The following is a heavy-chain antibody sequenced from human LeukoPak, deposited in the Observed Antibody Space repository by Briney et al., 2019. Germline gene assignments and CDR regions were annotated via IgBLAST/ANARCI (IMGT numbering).Heavy chain of an antibody. J-gene: IGHJ4*02. CDR3: ARVVVLGGVYSTQSNFDY. CDR2: ISAYNGNT. D-gene: IGHD6-13*01. CDR1: GYTFTSYG. V-gene: IGHV1-18*01. Sequence: ASVKVSCKASGYTFTSYGISWVRQAPGQGLEWMGWISAYNGNTNYAQTLQGRVTMTTDTSTSTAYVELRSLRSDDTAVYYCARVVVLGGVYSTQSNFDYWGQGTLVTVSS.